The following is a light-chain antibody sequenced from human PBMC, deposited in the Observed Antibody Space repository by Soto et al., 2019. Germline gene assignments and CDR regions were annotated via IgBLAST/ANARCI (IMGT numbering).Light chain of an antibody. J-gene: IGLJ2*01. CDR1: SSDVGSYSL. Sequence: QSALTQPASVSGSPGQSITISCTGTSSDVGSYSLVSWYQQHPGKAPKLMIYEANKRPSGVSNRFSGSKSGNTASLTISGLQAEDEAEYYCLLVYSGIVVFGGGTKLTVL. CDR3: LLVYSGIVV. CDR2: EAN. V-gene: IGLV2-23*01.